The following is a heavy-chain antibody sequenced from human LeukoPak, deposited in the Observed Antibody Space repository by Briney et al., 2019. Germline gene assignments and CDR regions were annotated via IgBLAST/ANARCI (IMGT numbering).Heavy chain of an antibody. CDR2: IWYGGSNK. CDR1: GFTFSSYG. V-gene: IGHV3-33*08. CDR3: ARVDYGDYAGEDY. J-gene: IGHJ4*02. D-gene: IGHD4-17*01. Sequence: GRSLRLSCAASGFTFSSYGMHWVRQAPGKGLEWVAVIWYGGSNKYYADSVKGRFTISRDNSKNTLYLQMNSLRAEDTAVYYCARVDYGDYAGEDYWGQGTLVTVSS.